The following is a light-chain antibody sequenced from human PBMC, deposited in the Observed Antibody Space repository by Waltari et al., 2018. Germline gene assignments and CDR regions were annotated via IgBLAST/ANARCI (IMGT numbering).Light chain of an antibody. CDR2: DDS. CDR1: NMGSQS. J-gene: IGLJ1*01. V-gene: IGLV3-21*02. Sequence: SYVLTQPPSVSVAPGQTARITCGGNNMGSQSVHGYQQKSGQAPVMVVYDDSDRPSGIPERFSGSKSGTTATLTISGVEAGDEADYYCQVWDTNSDHLYVFGSGTKVTVL. CDR3: QVWDTNSDHLYV.